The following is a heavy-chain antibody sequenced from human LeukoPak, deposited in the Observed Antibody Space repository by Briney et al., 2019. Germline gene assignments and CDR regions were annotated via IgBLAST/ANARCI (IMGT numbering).Heavy chain of an antibody. CDR1: GGSISSYY. J-gene: IGHJ3*02. Sequence: SGTLSLTCTVSGGSISSYYWSWIRQPAGKGLEWIGRIYTSGSTNYNPSLKSRVTMSVDTSKNQFSLKLSSVTAADTAVYYCAATYGSGRDDAFDIWGQGTMVTVSS. CDR3: AATYGSGRDDAFDI. V-gene: IGHV4-4*07. D-gene: IGHD3-10*01. CDR2: IYTSGST.